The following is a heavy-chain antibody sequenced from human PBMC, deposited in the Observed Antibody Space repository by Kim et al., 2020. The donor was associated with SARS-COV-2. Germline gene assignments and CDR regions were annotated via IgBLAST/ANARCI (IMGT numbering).Heavy chain of an antibody. V-gene: IGHV1-69*01. Sequence: KFQGRVTITADESTSTAYMELSSLRSEDTAVYYCARGVEMATITHGAFDIWGQGTMVTVSS. CDR3: ARGVEMATITHGAFDI. J-gene: IGHJ3*02. D-gene: IGHD4-4*01.